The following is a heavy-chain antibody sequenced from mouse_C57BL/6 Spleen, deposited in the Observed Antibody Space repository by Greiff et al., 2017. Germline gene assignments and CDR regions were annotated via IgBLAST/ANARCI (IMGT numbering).Heavy chain of an antibody. CDR3: TRSRVITRYFDY. CDR1: GYTFTDYE. CDR2: IDPETGGT. J-gene: IGHJ2*01. V-gene: IGHV1-15*01. D-gene: IGHD2-4*01. Sequence: VQLQQSGAELVRPGASVTLSCKASGYTFTDYEMHWVKQTPVHGLEWIGAIDPETGGTAYNQKFKGKAILTADKSSSTAYMELRSLTSEDSAVYYCTRSRVITRYFDYWGQGTTLTVSS.